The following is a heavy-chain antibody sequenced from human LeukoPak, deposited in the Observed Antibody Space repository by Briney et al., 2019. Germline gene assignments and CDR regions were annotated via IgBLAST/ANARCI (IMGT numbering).Heavy chain of an antibody. CDR2: ISYDGSNK. V-gene: IGHV3-30*04. Sequence: GASLRLSCAASGFTFSSYAMHWVRQAPGKGLEWVAVISYDGSNKYYADSVKGRFTISRDNSKNTLYLQMNSLRAEDTAVYYCARDRLGIVGATPLWNWGQGTLVTVSS. CDR1: GFTFSSYA. D-gene: IGHD1-26*01. J-gene: IGHJ4*02. CDR3: ARDRLGIVGATPLWN.